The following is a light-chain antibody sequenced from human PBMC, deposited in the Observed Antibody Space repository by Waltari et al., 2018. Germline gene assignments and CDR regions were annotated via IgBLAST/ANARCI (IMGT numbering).Light chain of an antibody. Sequence: DIVMTQSPLSLPVTPGEPASISCRSSQSLLHSNGYNYLDWYLQKPGQSPQLLIYLGSNRASGVPDRFSGSGSGTDVTLKISRVEAEDVRVYYCMQALQTQLTFGGGTKVEIK. CDR2: LGS. J-gene: IGKJ4*01. CDR1: QSLLHSNGYNY. CDR3: MQALQTQLT. V-gene: IGKV2-28*01.